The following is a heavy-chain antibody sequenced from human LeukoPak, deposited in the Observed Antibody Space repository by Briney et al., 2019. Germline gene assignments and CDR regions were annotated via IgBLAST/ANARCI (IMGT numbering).Heavy chain of an antibody. V-gene: IGHV1-69*13. D-gene: IGHD1-1*01. J-gene: IGHJ5*02. CDR3: LINWNEGFDP. CDR1: AGTLSRYG. CDR2: IIPIFGTA. Sequence: GASVKVSCMASAGTLSRYGISWVRRAPGQGREWMGGIIPIFGTANYAQKFQGRVTITADESTSTAYMELSSLRSEDTAVYYCLINWNEGFDPWGQGTLVTVSS.